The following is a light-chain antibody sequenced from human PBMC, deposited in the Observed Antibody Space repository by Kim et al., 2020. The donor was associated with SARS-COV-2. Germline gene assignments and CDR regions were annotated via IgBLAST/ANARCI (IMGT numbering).Light chain of an antibody. V-gene: IGLV1-44*01. CDR3: AAWDDSLNGPV. Sequence: QSVLTQPPSASGTPGQRVTISCSGSSSNIGINTVNWYQQLPGTAPKLFIYSNNQRSSGVPDRFSGSKSGTSASLAISGLQSEDEADYYCAAWDDSLNGPVFGGGTQLTVL. CDR2: SNN. J-gene: IGLJ3*02. CDR1: SSNIGINT.